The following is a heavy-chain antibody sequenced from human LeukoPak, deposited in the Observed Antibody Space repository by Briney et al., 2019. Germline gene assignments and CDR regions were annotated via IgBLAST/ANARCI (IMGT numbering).Heavy chain of an antibody. V-gene: IGHV3-7*03. J-gene: IGHJ5*02. D-gene: IGHD3-16*01. CDR2: IKQDGSEK. Sequence: GGSLRLSCVVSGFTFSTSAMSWVRQAPGKGLEWVANIKQDGSEKYYVDSVKGRFTISRDNAKNSLYLQMNSLRAEDTAVYYCARDYAWIDAWGQGTLVTVSS. CDR1: GFTFSTSA. CDR3: ARDYAWIDA.